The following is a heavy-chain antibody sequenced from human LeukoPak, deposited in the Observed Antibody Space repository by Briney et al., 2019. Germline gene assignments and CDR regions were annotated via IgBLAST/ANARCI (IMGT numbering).Heavy chain of an antibody. Sequence: SETLSLTCTVSGGSISSGSYYWSWIRQPAGKGLEWIGRIYTSGSTNYNPSLKSRVTISIDTSKNQFSPKLSSVTAADTAVYYCARDGGWFGAFDIWGQGTMVTVSS. CDR1: GGSISSGSYY. V-gene: IGHV4-61*02. CDR2: IYTSGST. D-gene: IGHD3-10*01. CDR3: ARDGGWFGAFDI. J-gene: IGHJ3*02.